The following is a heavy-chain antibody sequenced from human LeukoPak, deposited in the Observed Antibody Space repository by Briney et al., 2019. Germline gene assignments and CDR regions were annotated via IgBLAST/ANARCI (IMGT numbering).Heavy chain of an antibody. CDR1: GFIFSSSA. CDR3: ARESNGKVGANDY. CDR2: ITDSGDGT. D-gene: IGHD1-26*01. J-gene: IGHJ4*02. Sequence: GGSLRLSCAASGFIFSSSAMSWVRQAPGKGLEWVSSITDSGDGTYYADSVKGRFTISRDDSKNTLYLQMNSLRAEDTAVYYCARESNGKVGANDYWGQGTLVTVSS. V-gene: IGHV3-23*01.